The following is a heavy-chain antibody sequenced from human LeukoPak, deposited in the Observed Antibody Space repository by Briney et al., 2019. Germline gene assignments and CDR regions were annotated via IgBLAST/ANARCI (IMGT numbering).Heavy chain of an antibody. V-gene: IGHV3-53*01. CDR3: ARDLGQYYDTSDNWFDP. J-gene: IGHJ5*02. Sequence: TGGSLRLSCAASGFTVSSNYMSWVRQAPGKGLEWVSIIYAGGNTYYADSVKGRFTISRDNSKNTLYLQMNTLGAEDTAVYYCARDLGQYYDTSDNWFDPWGQGTLVTVSS. CDR2: IYAGGNT. D-gene: IGHD3-22*01. CDR1: GFTVSSNY.